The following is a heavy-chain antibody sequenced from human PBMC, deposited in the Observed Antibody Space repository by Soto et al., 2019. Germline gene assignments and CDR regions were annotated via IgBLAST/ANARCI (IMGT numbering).Heavy chain of an antibody. D-gene: IGHD3-22*01. Sequence: GWSLRLSCPASGCTCSNGWSKWVRRAPGKGLEWVGRSKSKTDGGTTDYAELGKYRFGSARDASNNMVYLQMNRLKLEHTPVYYCIPDSYTTIILVRFDHWGPGILVTV. J-gene: IGHJ4*01. CDR3: IPDSYTTIILVRFDH. CDR1: GCTCSNGW. CDR2: SKSKTDGGTT. V-gene: IGHV3-15*07.